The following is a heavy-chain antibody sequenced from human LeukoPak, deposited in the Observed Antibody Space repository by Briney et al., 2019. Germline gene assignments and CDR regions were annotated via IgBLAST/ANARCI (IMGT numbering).Heavy chain of an antibody. CDR3: ARWAIFGVA. CDR1: GGSFSGYY. Sequence: SETLSLTCAVYGGSFSGYYWSWIRQPPGKGLEWIGEINHSGSTNYNPSLKSRVTISVDTSENQFSLKLTSVTAADTAVYYCARWAIFGVAWGQGTLVTVSS. CDR2: INHSGST. D-gene: IGHD3-3*01. J-gene: IGHJ5*02. V-gene: IGHV4-34*01.